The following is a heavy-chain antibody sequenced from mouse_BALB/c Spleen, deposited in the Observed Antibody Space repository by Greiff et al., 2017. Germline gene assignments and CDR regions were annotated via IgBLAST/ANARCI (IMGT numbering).Heavy chain of an antibody. CDR2: ISYSGST. D-gene: IGHD2-4*01. V-gene: IGHV3-8*02. Sequence: EVKLMESGPSLVKPSQTLSLTCSVTGDSITSGYWNWIRKFPGNKLEYMGYISYSGSTYYNPSLKSRISITRDTSKNQYYLQLNSVTTEDTATYYCARREITNGSWFAYWGQGTLVTVSA. CDR1: GDSITSGY. CDR3: ARREITNGSWFAY. J-gene: IGHJ3*01.